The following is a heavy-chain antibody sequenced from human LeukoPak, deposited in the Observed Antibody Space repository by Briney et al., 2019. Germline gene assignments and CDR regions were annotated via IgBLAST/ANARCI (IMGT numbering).Heavy chain of an antibody. D-gene: IGHD1-26*01. Sequence: PGGPLRLSCVASGFTFSNYAMSWARLAPGRGLEWVSVISGSGITTFYADSVKGRFTISRDNSKNTLYLQMNSLRAEDTAVYYCAKERREQSRDNYFDYWGQGTLVTVSS. CDR3: AKERREQSRDNYFDY. CDR1: GFTFSNYA. J-gene: IGHJ4*02. V-gene: IGHV3-23*01. CDR2: ISGSGITT.